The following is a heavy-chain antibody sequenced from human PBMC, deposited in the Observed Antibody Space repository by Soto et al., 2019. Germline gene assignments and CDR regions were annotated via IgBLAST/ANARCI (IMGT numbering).Heavy chain of an antibody. CDR2: IIPIFGTA. CDR1: GGTFSSSS. CDR3: ARDGGRHSGGIDY. Sequence: QVQLVQSGAAVKKPRSSVKVSCKASGGTFSSSSINWVRQAPGQGLEWMGEIIPIFGTANYAQKFQGRVTITADESTSTAYMELSSLRSEDTAVYYCARDGGRHSGGIDYWGQGTLVTVSS. D-gene: IGHD1-26*01. V-gene: IGHV1-69*01. J-gene: IGHJ4*02.